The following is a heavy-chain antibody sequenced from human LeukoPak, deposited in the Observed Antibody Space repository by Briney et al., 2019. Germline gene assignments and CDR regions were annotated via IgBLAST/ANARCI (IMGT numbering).Heavy chain of an antibody. CDR3: ARGASSSGSYYYYYMDV. CDR1: GFTFSSYD. Sequence: GVLRLSCAASGFTFSSYDMHWVRQATGKGLEWVSAIGTAGDTYYLGSVKGRFTISRENAKNSLYLQMNSLRAGDTAVYYCARGASSSGSYYYYYMDVWGKGTTVTVSS. V-gene: IGHV3-13*01. CDR2: IGTAGDT. J-gene: IGHJ6*03. D-gene: IGHD3-10*01.